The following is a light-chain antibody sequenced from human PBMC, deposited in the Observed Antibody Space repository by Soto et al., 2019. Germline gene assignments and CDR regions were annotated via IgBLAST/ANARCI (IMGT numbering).Light chain of an antibody. Sequence: QSVLTQPPPVSAAPGQKVTISCSGSSFNLGNNYVSWYQQLPGTAPKLLIYDNNKRTSGTPDRVSASKSGTSATLGITGLQTGDEADYYCGTWDSSLSAYVFGTGTKVTVL. CDR3: GTWDSSLSAYV. CDR2: DNN. CDR1: SFNLGNNY. V-gene: IGLV1-51*01. J-gene: IGLJ1*01.